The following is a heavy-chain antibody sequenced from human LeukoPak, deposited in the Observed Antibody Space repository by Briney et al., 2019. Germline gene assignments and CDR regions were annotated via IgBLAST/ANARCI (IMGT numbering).Heavy chain of an antibody. V-gene: IGHV3-64*02. J-gene: IGHJ4*02. D-gene: IGHD6-13*01. CDR1: GFTFSTYA. CDR2: ISTNGDST. Sequence: GGSLRLSCAASGFTFSTYAMHWVRQAPGKGLEYVSAISTNGDSTYYADSVKGRFTISRDNSKNTQYLQMNSLRAEDTAVYYCARGYSSSGYGFYWGQGTLVTVSS. CDR3: ARGYSSSGYGFY.